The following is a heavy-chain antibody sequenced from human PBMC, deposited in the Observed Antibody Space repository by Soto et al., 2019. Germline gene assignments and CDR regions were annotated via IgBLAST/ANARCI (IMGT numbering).Heavy chain of an antibody. CDR2: ISTDKGKT. CDR3: ATRSPAFDL. Sequence: ASVKVSCKASGYTFTNSGISWVRQAPGQGLEWMGWISTDKGKTNYAQKFQGRVTMTTDTSTSTAYMELRSLRSDDTAVYYCATRSPAFDLWGQGTLVTVSS. V-gene: IGHV1-18*01. CDR1: GYTFTNSG. J-gene: IGHJ4*02.